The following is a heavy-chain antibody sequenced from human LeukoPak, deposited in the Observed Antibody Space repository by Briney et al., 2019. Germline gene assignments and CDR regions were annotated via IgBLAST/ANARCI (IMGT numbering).Heavy chain of an antibody. CDR1: GGSIISSNCY. D-gene: IGHD3-3*01. V-gene: IGHV4-39*01. Sequence: SETLSLTCSVSGGSIISSNCYWGWIRQPPGKGLEWIGSIYQSGSGSSYYNPSLKSRVTISGDTSKNQFFLRLSSVTAADTAVYYCASTLRFLPYRRFDYWGQGTLVTVPS. CDR3: ASTLRFLPYRRFDY. J-gene: IGHJ4*02. CDR2: IYQSGSGSS.